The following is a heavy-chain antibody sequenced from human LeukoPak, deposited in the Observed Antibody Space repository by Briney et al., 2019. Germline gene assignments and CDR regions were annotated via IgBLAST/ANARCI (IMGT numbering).Heavy chain of an antibody. CDR1: GYTFTGYY. J-gene: IGHJ4*02. V-gene: IGHV1-2*02. CDR3: ARGSPLDYYFDY. CDR2: INPNSGGT. Sequence: ASVKVSCKASGYTFTGYYMHRVRQAPGQGLEWMGWINPNSGGTNYAQKFQGRVTMTRDTSISTAYMELSRLRSDDTAVYYCARGSPLDYYFDYWGQGTLVTVSS.